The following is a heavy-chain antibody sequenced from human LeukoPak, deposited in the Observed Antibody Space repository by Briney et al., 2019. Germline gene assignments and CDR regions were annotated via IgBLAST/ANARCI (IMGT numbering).Heavy chain of an antibody. CDR3: AKYCSSTSCYDEYGFDY. D-gene: IGHD2-2*01. J-gene: IGHJ4*02. V-gene: IGHV3-23*01. Sequence: GGSLRLSCAASGFTFSSYAMSWVRQAPGKGLEWVSAISGSGGSTYYADSVKGRFTISRDNSKNTLYLQMNSLRAEDTAVYYCAKYCSSTSCYDEYGFDYWGQGTLVTVSS. CDR2: ISGSGGST. CDR1: GFTFSSYA.